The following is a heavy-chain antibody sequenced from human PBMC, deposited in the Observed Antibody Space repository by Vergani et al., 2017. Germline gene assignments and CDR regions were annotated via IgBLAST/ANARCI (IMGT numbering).Heavy chain of an antibody. V-gene: IGHV4-31*03. D-gene: IGHD3-3*01. CDR3: ARDRVDFWSGTFDY. Sequence: QVQLQESGPGLVKPSQTLSLTCTVSGGSISSGGYYWSWIRQHPGKGLEWIGYIYYSGSTYYNPSLKSRVTISVDTSKNQFSLKLSSVTAEDTAVYYCARDRVDFWSGTFDYWGQGTLVTVSS. CDR2: IYYSGST. J-gene: IGHJ4*02. CDR1: GGSISSGGYY.